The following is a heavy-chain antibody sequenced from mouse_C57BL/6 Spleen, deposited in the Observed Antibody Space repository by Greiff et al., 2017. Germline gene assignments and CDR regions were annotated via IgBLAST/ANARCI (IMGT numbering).Heavy chain of an antibody. Sequence: EVKLVESGEGLVKPGGSLKLSCAASGFTFSSYAMSWVRQTPEKRLEWVVYISSGGDYIYYADTVQGRFTISRDNARNTLYLQMSSLKSEDTAMYYCTREDYGSSPYAMDYWGQGTSVTVSS. CDR3: TREDYGSSPYAMDY. CDR2: ISSGGDYI. D-gene: IGHD1-1*01. J-gene: IGHJ4*01. CDR1: GFTFSSYA. V-gene: IGHV5-9-1*02.